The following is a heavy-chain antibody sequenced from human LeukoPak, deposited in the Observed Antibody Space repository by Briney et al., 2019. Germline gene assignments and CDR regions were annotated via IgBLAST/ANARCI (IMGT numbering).Heavy chain of an antibody. J-gene: IGHJ4*02. CDR3: ARVGYSGYGGTYFDN. V-gene: IGHV3-74*01. CDR1: GFTFSSYW. CDR2: INSDGSST. Sequence: GGSLRLSCAASGFTFSSYWMHWVRQAPGKGLVWVSHINSDGSSTNYADSVKGRFTISRDNAKNTLYLQMNSLRAEDTAVYYCARVGYSGYGGTYFDNWGQGTLATVSS. D-gene: IGHD5-12*01.